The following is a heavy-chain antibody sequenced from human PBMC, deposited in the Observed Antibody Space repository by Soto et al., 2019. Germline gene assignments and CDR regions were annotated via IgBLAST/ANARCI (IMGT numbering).Heavy chain of an antibody. J-gene: IGHJ6*02. CDR3: ARSGYSSHGMDV. CDR2: VFLGDSDA. D-gene: IGHD5-12*01. V-gene: IGHV5-51*01. CDR1: GGTLSDQW. Sequence: GESLKISCKGSGGTLSDQWIGWVRHTPDKGLEWIGFVFLGDSDARYSPAFQGQVTISADKSIGTAYLQWSSLKASDTAVYYCARSGYSSHGMDVWGQGTTVTVSS.